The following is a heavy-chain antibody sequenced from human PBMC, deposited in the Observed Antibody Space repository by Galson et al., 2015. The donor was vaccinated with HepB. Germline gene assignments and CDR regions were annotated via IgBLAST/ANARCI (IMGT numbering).Heavy chain of an antibody. CDR2: ISGSGGTT. Sequence: SLRLSCAASGFTFSSYTMSWVRQAPGKGLEWVSAISGSGGTTYYADSVKGRFTISRDNSKNTLYLQMSSLRAEDTAVYYCAKDSTLGYWYFDLWGRGTLVTVSS. J-gene: IGHJ2*01. D-gene: IGHD2/OR15-2a*01. CDR1: GFTFSSYT. CDR3: AKDSTLGYWYFDL. V-gene: IGHV3-23*01.